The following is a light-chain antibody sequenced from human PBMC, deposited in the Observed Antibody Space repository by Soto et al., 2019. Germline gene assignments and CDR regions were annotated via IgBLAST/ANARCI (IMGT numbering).Light chain of an antibody. CDR3: QQYESLPLT. V-gene: IGKV1-33*01. J-gene: IGKJ5*01. CDR2: DAS. CDR1: QDIHKN. Sequence: DIPITKSPSSLSGSVGERVTITYQASQDIHKNLIWYQQKPGKAPKLLIYDASDLETGVPSRFSGSGSGTGFTFASSSLQTEDFATYYCQQYESLPLTFGQGTRLEI.